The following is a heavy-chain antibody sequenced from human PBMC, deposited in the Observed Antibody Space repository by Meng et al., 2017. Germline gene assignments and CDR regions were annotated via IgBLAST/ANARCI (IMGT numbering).Heavy chain of an antibody. Sequence: VQLVQSGDEVKKHGASVKVSCKASGYTFTGYYMHWMRQAPGQGLEWMGRINPKRGGTSFAQKFQGRVTMTRDTSISTAYMELSRLRSDDTAVYYCARDYGSGRIILHFDYWGQGTLVTVSS. CDR2: INPKRGGT. V-gene: IGHV1-2*06. CDR3: ARDYGSGRIILHFDY. CDR1: GYTFTGYY. D-gene: IGHD3-10*01. J-gene: IGHJ4*02.